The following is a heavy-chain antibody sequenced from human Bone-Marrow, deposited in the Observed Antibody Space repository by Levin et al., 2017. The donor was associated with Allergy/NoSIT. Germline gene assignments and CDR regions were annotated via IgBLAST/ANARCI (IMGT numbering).Heavy chain of an antibody. CDR2: ISSSGSTI. Sequence: GESLKISCAASGFTFSDYYMSWIRQAPGKGLEWVSYISSSGSTIYYADSVKGRFTISRDNAKNSLYLQMNSLRAEDTAVYYCARNTIFGRQVDVWGKGTTVTVSS. J-gene: IGHJ6*04. CDR3: ARNTIFGRQVDV. V-gene: IGHV3-11*01. CDR1: GFTFSDYY. D-gene: IGHD3-3*01.